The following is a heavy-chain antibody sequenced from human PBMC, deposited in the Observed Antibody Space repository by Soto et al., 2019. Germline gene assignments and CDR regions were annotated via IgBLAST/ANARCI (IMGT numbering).Heavy chain of an antibody. CDR1: GFTFSSYA. Sequence: LRLSCAASGFTFSSYAMSWVRQTPGKGLEWVSGISGSGGSTYYADSVKGRFTISRDNSKNTVYLQINSRRAEDTAVYYCAKDGRSGGWYGGGYYFDYWGQGTLVTVSS. CDR3: AKDGRSGGWYGGGYYFDY. J-gene: IGHJ4*02. V-gene: IGHV3-23*01. CDR2: ISGSGGST. D-gene: IGHD6-19*01.